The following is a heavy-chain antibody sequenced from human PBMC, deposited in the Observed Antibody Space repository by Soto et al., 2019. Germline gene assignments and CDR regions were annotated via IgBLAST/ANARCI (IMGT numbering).Heavy chain of an antibody. Sequence: GGSLRLSCAASGFTVSSNYMSWVRQAPGKGLVWVSVIYSGGSTYYADSVKGRFTISRDNSKNTLYLQMNSLRAEDTAVYYCARVYNYGYARFDPWGQGTLVTVSS. D-gene: IGHD3-10*01. J-gene: IGHJ5*02. CDR2: IYSGGST. V-gene: IGHV3-53*01. CDR1: GFTVSSNY. CDR3: ARVYNYGYARFDP.